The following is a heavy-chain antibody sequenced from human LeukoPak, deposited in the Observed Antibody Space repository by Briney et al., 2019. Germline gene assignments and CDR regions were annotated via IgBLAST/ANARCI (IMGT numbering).Heavy chain of an antibody. J-gene: IGHJ5*02. CDR1: GYTLTELS. D-gene: IGHD1-26*01. V-gene: IGHV1-24*01. CDR2: FDPEDGET. Sequence: VASVKVSCKVSGYTLTELSMHWVRQAPGKGLEWMGGFDPEDGETIYAQKFQGRVTMTEDTSTDTAYMELSSLRSEDTAVYYCATDPGGSYSHGWFDPWGQGTLVTVSS. CDR3: ATDPGGSYSHGWFDP.